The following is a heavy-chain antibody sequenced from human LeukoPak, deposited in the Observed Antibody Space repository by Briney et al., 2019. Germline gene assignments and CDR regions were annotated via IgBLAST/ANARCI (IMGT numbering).Heavy chain of an antibody. CDR1: GGSFSGYY. Sequence: SETLSLTCAVYGGSFSGYYWSWIRQPPGEGLEWIGEINHSGSTNYNPSLKSRVTISVDTSKNQFSLKLSSVTAADTAVYYCARWRFVYYYDSSGYGYWGQGTLVTVSS. J-gene: IGHJ4*02. CDR3: ARWRFVYYYDSSGYGY. V-gene: IGHV4-34*01. D-gene: IGHD3-22*01. CDR2: INHSGST.